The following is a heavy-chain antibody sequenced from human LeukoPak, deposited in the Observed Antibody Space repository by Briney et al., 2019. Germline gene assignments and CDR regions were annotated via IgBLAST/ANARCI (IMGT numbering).Heavy chain of an antibody. V-gene: IGHV3-23*01. CDR1: GFTFSSYA. J-gene: IGHJ4*02. D-gene: IGHD5-12*01. CDR2: ISGSGSST. Sequence: GGSLRLSCAASGFTFSSYAMSWVRQAPGKGLEWVSVISGSGSSTDYADSVKGRFTISRDNSKNTLYLQMNSLRAEDTAVYYCAKDQDIVATIGAFDNWGQGTLVTVSS. CDR3: AKDQDIVATIGAFDN.